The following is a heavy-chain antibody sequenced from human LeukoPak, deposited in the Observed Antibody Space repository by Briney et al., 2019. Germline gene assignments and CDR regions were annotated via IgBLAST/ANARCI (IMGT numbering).Heavy chain of an antibody. J-gene: IGHJ3*02. CDR3: ARDEDSRDDAFDI. D-gene: IGHD3-22*01. CDR1: GDSVSSNSAA. Sequence: SQTLSLACAISGDSVSSNSAAWSWIRQSPSRGLEWLGRTYYRSKWYHDYAISVKSRITINPDTSKNQFSLQLNSVTPEDTAVYYCARDEDSRDDAFDIWGQGTMVTVSS. CDR2: TYYRSKWYH. V-gene: IGHV6-1*01.